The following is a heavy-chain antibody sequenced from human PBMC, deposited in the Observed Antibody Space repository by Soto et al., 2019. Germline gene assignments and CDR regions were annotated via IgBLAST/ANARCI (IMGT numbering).Heavy chain of an antibody. Sequence: QVQLVESGGGVVQPGRSLRLSCAASGFTFSSYAMHWVRQAPGKGLEWVAVISYDGSNKYYADSVKGRFTISRDNSKNTLYLQMNSLRAEDTAVYYCARDLYIAAAGTLGDFDYWGQGTLVTVSS. CDR3: ARDLYIAAAGTLGDFDY. CDR2: ISYDGSNK. D-gene: IGHD6-13*01. J-gene: IGHJ4*02. CDR1: GFTFSSYA. V-gene: IGHV3-30-3*01.